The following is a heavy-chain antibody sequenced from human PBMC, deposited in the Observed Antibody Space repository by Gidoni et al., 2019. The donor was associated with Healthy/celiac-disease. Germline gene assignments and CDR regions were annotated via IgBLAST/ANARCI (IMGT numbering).Heavy chain of an antibody. Sequence: QVQLQQWGAGLLKPSETLSLTCAVYGGSFSGYYWSWIRQPPGKGLEWIGEINHSGSTNYNPSLKSRVTISVDTSKNQFSLKLSSVTAADTAVYYCARGRPKFGITIFGGEAGAYYMDVWGKGTTVTVSS. J-gene: IGHJ6*03. CDR3: ARGRPKFGITIFGGEAGAYYMDV. V-gene: IGHV4-34*01. CDR1: GGSFSGYY. D-gene: IGHD3-3*01. CDR2: INHSGST.